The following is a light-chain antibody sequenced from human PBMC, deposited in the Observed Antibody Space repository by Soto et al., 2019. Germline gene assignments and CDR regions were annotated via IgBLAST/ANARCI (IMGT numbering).Light chain of an antibody. J-gene: IGKJ2*01. CDR2: GAS. CDR3: QQYCSSTMYT. V-gene: IGKV3-20*01. Sequence: EIVLTQSPGTLSLSPGERATLSCRASQSIISSYLAWYQQKPGQAPRLLIYGASSRATGIPDTFSGSGSGTAVSLTISRLEHEDVVVYYCQQYCSSTMYTFGQGTKLEIK. CDR1: QSIISSY.